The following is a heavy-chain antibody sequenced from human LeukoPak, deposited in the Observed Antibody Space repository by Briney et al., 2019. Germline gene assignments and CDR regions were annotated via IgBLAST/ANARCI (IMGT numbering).Heavy chain of an antibody. CDR2: IRFDGNNK. V-gene: IGHV3-30*02. CDR3: AKIHYYYGSGNYLTGAFDI. Sequence: GGSLRLSCAASGFTFSSYGMHWVRQAPGRGLEWVAFIRFDGNNKYHADSVKGRFTISRDNSKNTLYLQMNSLTTEDTAVYYCAKIHYYYGSGNYLTGAFDIWGQGTMVSVSS. D-gene: IGHD3-10*01. J-gene: IGHJ3*02. CDR1: GFTFSSYG.